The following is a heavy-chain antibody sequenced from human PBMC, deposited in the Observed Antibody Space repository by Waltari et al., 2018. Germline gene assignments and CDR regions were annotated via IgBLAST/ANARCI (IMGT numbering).Heavy chain of an antibody. D-gene: IGHD2-2*01. V-gene: IGHV3-21*02. CDR1: GFVLSDYS. Sequence: EVQLVESGGGLVKPGGSLRLSCAASGFVLSDYSINWVRQAPGKGLEWVSSISRNSGYIYYSDSMKGRVTISRDNANNSVFLHLNSLRVEDTALYFCARSRSATSCHDFWGQGTLVTVSS. J-gene: IGHJ4*02. CDR3: ARSRSATSCHDF. CDR2: ISRNSGYI.